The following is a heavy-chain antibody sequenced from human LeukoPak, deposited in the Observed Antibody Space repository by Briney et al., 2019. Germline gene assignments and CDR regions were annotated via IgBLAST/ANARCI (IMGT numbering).Heavy chain of an antibody. D-gene: IGHD3-16*02. CDR3: ARDLPLLTFGGLIVPLYMDV. Sequence: PGGSLRLSCAASGFTFSSYSMNWVRQAPGKGLEWVSSISSSSSYIYYADSVKGRFTISRDNSKNTLYLQMNSLRAEDTAVYYCARDLPLLTFGGLIVPLYMDVWGKGTTVTVSS. CDR1: GFTFSSYS. V-gene: IGHV3-21*01. CDR2: ISSSSSYI. J-gene: IGHJ6*03.